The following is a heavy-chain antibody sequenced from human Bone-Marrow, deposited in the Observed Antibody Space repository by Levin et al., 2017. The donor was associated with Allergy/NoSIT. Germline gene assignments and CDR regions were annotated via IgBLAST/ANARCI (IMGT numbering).Heavy chain of an antibody. V-gene: IGHV3-11*05. J-gene: IGHJ5*02. Sequence: GESLKISCAASGFTFSDYYMSWIRQAPGKGLEWVSYISSSSSYTNYADSVKGRFTISRDNAKNSLYLQMNSLRAEDTAVYYCARDHRMVRGVINNWFDPWGQGTLVTVSS. CDR3: ARDHRMVRGVINNWFDP. CDR1: GFTFSDYY. CDR2: ISSSSSYT. D-gene: IGHD3-10*01.